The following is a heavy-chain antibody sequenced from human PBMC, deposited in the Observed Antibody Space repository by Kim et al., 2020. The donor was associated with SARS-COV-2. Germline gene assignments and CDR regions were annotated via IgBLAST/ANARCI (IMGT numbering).Heavy chain of an antibody. CDR1: GFTFSSYG. J-gene: IGHJ5*02. V-gene: IGHV3-33*01. D-gene: IGHD3-10*01. CDR2: IWYDGSNK. CDR3: AREGLNYGSGIINWFDP. Sequence: GGSLRLSCAASGFTFSSYGMHWVRQAPGKGLEWVAVIWYDGSNKYYADSVKGRFTISRDNSKNTLYLQMNSLRAEDTAVYYCAREGLNYGSGIINWFDPWGQGTLVTVSS.